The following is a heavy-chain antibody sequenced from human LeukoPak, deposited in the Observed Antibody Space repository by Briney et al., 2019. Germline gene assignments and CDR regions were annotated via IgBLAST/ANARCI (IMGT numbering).Heavy chain of an antibody. CDR2: INPSGGST. J-gene: IGHJ4*02. V-gene: IGHV1-46*01. CDR1: GYTFTSYY. D-gene: IGHD2-15*01. CDR3: ARVGCSGGSCYPRVHLFDY. Sequence: ASVKVSCKASGYTFTSYYMHWVRQAPGQGPEWMGIINPSGGSTSYAQNFQGRVTMTRDTSTSTVYMELSSLRSEDTAVYYCARVGCSGGSCYPRVHLFDYWGQGTLVTVSS.